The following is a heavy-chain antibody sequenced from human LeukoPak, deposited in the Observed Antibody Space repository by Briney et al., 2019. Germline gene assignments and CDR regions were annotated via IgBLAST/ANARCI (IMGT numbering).Heavy chain of an antibody. D-gene: IGHD3-22*01. Sequence: GGSLRLSCAASGFSFSSYSMNWVRQAPGKGLEWVSAISGSGGSTYYADSVKGRFTISRDNSKNTLYLQMNSLRAEDTAVYYCAKDRYYDSSGYPSSYYYYYMDVWGKGTTVTVSS. CDR1: GFSFSSYS. CDR3: AKDRYYDSSGYPSSYYYYYMDV. CDR2: ISGSGGST. J-gene: IGHJ6*03. V-gene: IGHV3-23*01.